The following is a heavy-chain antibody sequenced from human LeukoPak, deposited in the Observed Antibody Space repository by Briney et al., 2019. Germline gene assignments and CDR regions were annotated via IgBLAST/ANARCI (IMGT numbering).Heavy chain of an antibody. Sequence: PSETLSLTCTVSGGSISSGSYYWSWIRQPAGKGLEWIGRIYISGGTNYNPSLKSRVTISVDTSKNQFSLKLSSVTAADTAVYYCARVSDYGDYLGGDWFDPWGQGTLVTVSS. D-gene: IGHD4-17*01. CDR1: GGSISSGSYY. CDR2: IYISGGT. CDR3: ARVSDYGDYLGGDWFDP. V-gene: IGHV4-61*02. J-gene: IGHJ5*02.